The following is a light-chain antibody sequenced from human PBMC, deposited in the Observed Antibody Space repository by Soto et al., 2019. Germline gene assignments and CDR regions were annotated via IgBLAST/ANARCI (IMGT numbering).Light chain of an antibody. CDR2: GAS. CDR3: QHYAHNSPIT. J-gene: IGKJ5*01. V-gene: IGKV3-20*01. CDR1: QSVSSS. Sequence: IVLTQPPGTLSFSPGERAALSCRASQSVSSSVAWYQQRPGQAPRLLISGASSRATGIPDRFSGSGSGTDFTLPISRLEPEVFAPYDCQHYAHNSPITFGQGTRLKI.